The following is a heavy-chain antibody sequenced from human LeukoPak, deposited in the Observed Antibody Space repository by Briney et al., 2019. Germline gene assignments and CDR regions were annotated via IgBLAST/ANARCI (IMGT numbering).Heavy chain of an antibody. CDR1: GFTFSSYG. D-gene: IGHD6-13*01. V-gene: IGHV3-48*01. Sequence: PGGSLRLSCAASGFTFSSYGMSWVRQAPGKGLEWVSYISGSTSTTHSADSVKGRFTISRDNAKNSLYLQMNSLRAEDTAVYYCARYIAADFWGQGTLVTVSS. J-gene: IGHJ4*02. CDR3: ARYIAADF. CDR2: ISGSTSTT.